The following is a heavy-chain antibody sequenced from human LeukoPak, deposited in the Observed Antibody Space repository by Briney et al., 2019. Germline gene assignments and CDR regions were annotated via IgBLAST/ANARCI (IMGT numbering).Heavy chain of an antibody. CDR2: INHSGST. J-gene: IGHJ5*02. V-gene: IGHV4-34*01. Sequence: SETLSLTCAVYDGSFSGYYWSWIRQPPGKGLEWIGEINHSGSTNYNPSLKSRVTISVDTSKNQFSLKLSSVTAADTAVYYCARHRNLRHYDSSGYYYPPLPGAYNWFDPWGQGTLVTVSS. CDR1: DGSFSGYY. CDR3: ARHRNLRHYDSSGYYYPPLPGAYNWFDP. D-gene: IGHD3-22*01.